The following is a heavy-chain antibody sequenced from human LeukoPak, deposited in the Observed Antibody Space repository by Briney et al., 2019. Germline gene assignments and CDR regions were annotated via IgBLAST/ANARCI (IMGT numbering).Heavy chain of an antibody. J-gene: IGHJ6*03. CDR2: INWNGGST. Sequence: SGGSLRLSCAASGFTFDDYGMSWVRQAPGKGLEWVSGINWNGGSTDYADSLKGRFTISRDNTKNSLCLQMNSLRAEDTALYYCARVGRCSGGSCYPRIYYYMDVWGKGTTVTVSS. V-gene: IGHV3-20*04. CDR1: GFTFDDYG. CDR3: ARVGRCSGGSCYPRIYYYMDV. D-gene: IGHD2-15*01.